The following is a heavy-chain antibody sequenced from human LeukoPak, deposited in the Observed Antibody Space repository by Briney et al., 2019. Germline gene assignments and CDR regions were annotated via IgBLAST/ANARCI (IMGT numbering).Heavy chain of an antibody. V-gene: IGHV1-2*02. D-gene: IGHD3-10*01. Sequence: ASVKVSCKAPGYTFTSYDINWVRQATGQGLEWMGWMNPNSGGTNYAQKFQGRVTMTRDTSISTAYMELSRLRSDDTAVYYRARDRRYYYGSGSSTNWFDPWGQGTLVTVSS. CDR3: ARDRRYYYGSGSSTNWFDP. J-gene: IGHJ5*02. CDR1: GYTFTSYD. CDR2: MNPNSGGT.